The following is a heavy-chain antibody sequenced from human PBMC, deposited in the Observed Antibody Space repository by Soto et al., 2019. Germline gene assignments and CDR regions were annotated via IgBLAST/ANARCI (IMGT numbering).Heavy chain of an antibody. J-gene: IGHJ5*02. Sequence: SETLSLTSAVYGGSFSGYYWSWIRQPPGKGLEWIGEINHSGSTNYNPSLKSRVTISVDTSKNQFSLKLSSVTAADTAVYYCARGLYSTSSDGGFLGGGDHWFDPWGQGTRVTVS. V-gene: IGHV4-34*01. CDR2: INHSGST. CDR1: GGSFSGYY. CDR3: ARGLYSTSSDGGFLGGGDHWFDP. D-gene: IGHD6-6*01.